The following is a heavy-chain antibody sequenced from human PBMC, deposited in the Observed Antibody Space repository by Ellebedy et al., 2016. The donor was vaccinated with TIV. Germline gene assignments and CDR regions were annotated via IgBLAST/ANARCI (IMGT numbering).Heavy chain of an antibody. CDR1: GYTFTSYA. Sequence: AAPVKVSCKASGYTFTSYAMHWVRQAPGQRLEWMGWINAGNGNTKYSQKFQGRVTITRDTSASTAYMELSSLRSEDTAVYYCARGRIAVAGFVYWGQGTLVTVSS. J-gene: IGHJ4*02. CDR3: ARGRIAVAGFVY. D-gene: IGHD6-19*01. V-gene: IGHV1-3*01. CDR2: INAGNGNT.